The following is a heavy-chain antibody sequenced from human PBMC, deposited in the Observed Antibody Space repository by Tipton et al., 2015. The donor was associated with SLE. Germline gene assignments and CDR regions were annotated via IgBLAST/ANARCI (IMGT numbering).Heavy chain of an antibody. Sequence: LRLSCAVSGYSISSGYYWGWIRQPPGKGLEWIGSIYHSGSTYYNPSLKSRVTISVDTSKNQFSLKLSSVTAADTAVHYCARTHDYGGPGGQHWGQGTLVTVSS. D-gene: IGHD4-23*01. CDR3: ARTHDYGGPGGQH. CDR1: GYSISSGYY. V-gene: IGHV4-38-2*01. J-gene: IGHJ1*01. CDR2: IYHSGST.